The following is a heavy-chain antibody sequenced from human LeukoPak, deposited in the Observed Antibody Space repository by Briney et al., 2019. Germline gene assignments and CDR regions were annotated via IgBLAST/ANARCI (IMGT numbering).Heavy chain of an antibody. Sequence: PSGTLSLTCTVSGGSISSYYWSWIRQPPGEGLEWIGYIYYSGSTNYNPSLKSRVTISVDTSKNQFSLKLSSVTAADTAVYYCARDKDSYSSCWNYFDYWGQGTLVTVS. CDR2: IYYSGST. J-gene: IGHJ4*02. CDR1: GGSISSYY. CDR3: ARDKDSYSSCWNYFDY. V-gene: IGHV4-59*01. D-gene: IGHD6-19*01.